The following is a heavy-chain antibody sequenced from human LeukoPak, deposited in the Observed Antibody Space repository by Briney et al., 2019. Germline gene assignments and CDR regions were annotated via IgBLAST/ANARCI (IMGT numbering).Heavy chain of an antibody. Sequence: PGGSLRLSCAASGFTFVGNAVTWVRQAPGKGLEWVSTISGSGNTYYADSVKGRFTISRDDSKSTLSLQMNSLRAEDTAVYYCARDSLLGVVSAARYYGMDVWGQGTTVTVSS. CDR1: GFTFVGNA. D-gene: IGHD2-2*01. CDR3: ARDSLLGVVSAARYYGMDV. V-gene: IGHV3-23*01. J-gene: IGHJ6*02. CDR2: ISGSGNT.